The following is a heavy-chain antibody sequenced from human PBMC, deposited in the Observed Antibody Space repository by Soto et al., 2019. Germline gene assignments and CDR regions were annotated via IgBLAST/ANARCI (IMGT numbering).Heavy chain of an antibody. D-gene: IGHD4-17*01. V-gene: IGHV3-11*06. Sequence: GGSLRLSCAASGFIFSDYYMSWIRQAPGKGLEWVSYISSSSSYTNYADSVKGRFTISRDNAKNSLYLQMNSLRAEDTAVYYCARDTVRYGMDVWGQGTTVTVSS. CDR2: ISSSSSYT. CDR1: GFIFSDYY. J-gene: IGHJ6*02. CDR3: ARDTVRYGMDV.